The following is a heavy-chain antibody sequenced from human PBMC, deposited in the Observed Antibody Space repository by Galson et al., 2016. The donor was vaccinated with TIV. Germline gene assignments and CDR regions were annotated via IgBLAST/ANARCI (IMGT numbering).Heavy chain of an antibody. J-gene: IGHJ4*02. V-gene: IGHV3-23*01. CDR2: IRGSGDGT. CDR3: AKDFGWRNFDY. D-gene: IGHD6-19*01. CDR1: GFTFNNYA. Sequence: SLRLSCAASGFTFNNYAMSWVRQAPGRGLEWVSSIRGSGDGTNYADSVKGRLTISRDNSKNILYLQMKGLRAEDTAVYYCAKDFGWRNFDYWGQGTLVTVSS.